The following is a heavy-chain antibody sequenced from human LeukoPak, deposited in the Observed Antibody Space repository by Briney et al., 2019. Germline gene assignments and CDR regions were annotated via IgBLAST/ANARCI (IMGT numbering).Heavy chain of an antibody. Sequence: TSETLSLTCTVSGGSVSGSSYYWSWIRQPPGKGLEWIGYIYDSGSTNYNPSLKSRVTISVDTSKNQFSLKLNSVTAADTAMYYCAGDSSSWYYFDYWGQGTLVTVSS. D-gene: IGHD6-13*01. CDR1: GGSVSGSSYY. V-gene: IGHV4-61*01. CDR2: IYDSGST. J-gene: IGHJ4*02. CDR3: AGDSSSWYYFDY.